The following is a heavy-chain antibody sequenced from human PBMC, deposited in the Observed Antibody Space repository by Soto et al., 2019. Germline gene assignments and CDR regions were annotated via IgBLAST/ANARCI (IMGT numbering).Heavy chain of an antibody. CDR3: ARWINGSERDDWFDP. J-gene: IGHJ5*02. CDR1: GGSLSYRNYY. Sequence: QLLLQESGPRLVKPSETLSLTCTASGGSLSYRNYYWGWIRQPPGKGLEWIGNIYYSGSTNYSPSLQSRVTMSVYTSRNEFSLKLTSLTAADTAVYYCARWINGSERDDWFDPWGQGTLVSVSS. D-gene: IGHD1-26*01. V-gene: IGHV4-39*01. CDR2: IYYSGST.